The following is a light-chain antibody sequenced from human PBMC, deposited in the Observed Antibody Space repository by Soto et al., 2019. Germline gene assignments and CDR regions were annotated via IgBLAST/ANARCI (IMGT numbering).Light chain of an antibody. CDR2: GAS. J-gene: IGKJ1*01. CDR1: QSVSSSY. Sequence: EIVLTQSPGTLSLSPGERATLSCRASQSVSSSYLAWYQQKPGQAPRLLIYGASSRATGIPDRLSGSGSGTDFTLTISRLETEEFAAYYGAQYCSSPWTCGLGTEVVIK. V-gene: IGKV3-20*01. CDR3: AQYCSSPWT.